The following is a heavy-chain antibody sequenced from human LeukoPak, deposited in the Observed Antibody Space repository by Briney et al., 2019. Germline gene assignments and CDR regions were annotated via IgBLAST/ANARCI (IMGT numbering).Heavy chain of an antibody. Sequence: SETLSLTCAVYGGSLSRYYWTWIRQPPGKGLEWIGEINHSGSANYNPSLKSRVTISVDASKSQFSLRLSSVTAADTAVYYCARDKGYFFTDFDYWGRGTLVTVSS. CDR1: GGSLSRYY. CDR2: INHSGSA. V-gene: IGHV4-34*01. CDR3: ARDKGYFFTDFDY. D-gene: IGHD2-15*01. J-gene: IGHJ4*02.